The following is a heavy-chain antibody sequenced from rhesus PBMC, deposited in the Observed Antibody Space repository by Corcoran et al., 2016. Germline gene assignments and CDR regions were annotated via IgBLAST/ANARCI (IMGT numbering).Heavy chain of an antibody. D-gene: IGHD1-20*01. J-gene: IGHJ3*01. CDR2: ITYSGST. V-gene: IGHV4-122*02. CDR3: ASSRAYSWNNRAFDF. CDR1: GGSISSGYYY. Sequence: QVQLQESGPGLVKPSETLSLTCAVSGGSISSGYYYWSWIRQPPGKVLEWIGYITYSGSTSYNPSLKSRVTISRDTSKNQFSLKLSSVTAADTAVYYCASSRAYSWNNRAFDFWGQGLRVTVSS.